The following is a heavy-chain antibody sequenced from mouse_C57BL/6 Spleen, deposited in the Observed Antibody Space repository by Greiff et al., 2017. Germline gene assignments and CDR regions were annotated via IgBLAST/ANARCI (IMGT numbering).Heavy chain of an antibody. J-gene: IGHJ2*01. D-gene: IGHD2-3*01. CDR1: GYTFTSYT. Sequence: QVQLKESGAELARPGASVKMSCKASGYTFTSYTMHWVKQRPGQGLEWIGYINPSSGYTKYNQKFKDKATLTADKSSSTAYMQLSSLTSEDSAVYYCARGDYDGYSLDYWGQGTTLTVSS. CDR3: ARGDYDGYSLDY. V-gene: IGHV1-4*01. CDR2: INPSSGYT.